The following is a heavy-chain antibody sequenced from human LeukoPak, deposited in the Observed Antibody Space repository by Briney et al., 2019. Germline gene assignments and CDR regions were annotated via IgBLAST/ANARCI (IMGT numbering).Heavy chain of an antibody. D-gene: IGHD4-17*01. Sequence: SETLSLTCTVSGGSISSYSWNWIRQPAGNGLEWIGRLYTRGSTTYNPSLKSRVTMSVDTSKKHFSLKLSSVTAADTAVYYCARDQGDYGDHRYFDYWGQGTLVTVSS. CDR3: ARDQGDYGDHRYFDY. J-gene: IGHJ4*02. CDR1: GGSISSYS. V-gene: IGHV4-4*07. CDR2: LYTRGST.